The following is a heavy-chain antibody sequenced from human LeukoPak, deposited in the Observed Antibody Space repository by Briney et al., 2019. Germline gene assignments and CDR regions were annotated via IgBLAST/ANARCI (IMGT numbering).Heavy chain of an antibody. CDR3: ARDIVVVPAASWGPANWFDP. D-gene: IGHD2-2*01. Sequence: SETLSLTCTVSGGSISSYYWSWIRQPAGKGLEWIGRIYTSGSTNYNPSLKSRVTMSVDTSKNQFSLKLSSVTAADTAVYYCARDIVVVPAASWGPANWFDPWGQGTLVTVSS. CDR1: GGSISSYY. J-gene: IGHJ5*02. CDR2: IYTSGST. V-gene: IGHV4-4*07.